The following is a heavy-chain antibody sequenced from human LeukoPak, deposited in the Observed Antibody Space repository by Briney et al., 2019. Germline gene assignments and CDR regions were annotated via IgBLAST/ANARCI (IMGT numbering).Heavy chain of an antibody. J-gene: IGHJ4*02. CDR1: GFTFSSYA. Sequence: GGSLRLSCAASGFTFSSYAMSWVRQAPGKGLEWVSAISGSGGSTYYADSVKGRFTISRDNSKNTLYPQMNSLRAEDTAVYYCTKGEYSSSGAFDYWGQGTLVTVSS. CDR3: TKGEYSSSGAFDY. V-gene: IGHV3-23*01. D-gene: IGHD6-6*01. CDR2: ISGSGGST.